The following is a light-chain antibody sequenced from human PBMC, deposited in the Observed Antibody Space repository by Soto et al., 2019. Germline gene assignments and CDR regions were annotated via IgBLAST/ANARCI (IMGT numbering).Light chain of an antibody. CDR1: SSDVGSYNY. CDR2: DVS. J-gene: IGLJ1*01. CDR3: SSYRTSNTRQIV. Sequence: QSVLTQPASVSGSPGQSITISCTGTSSDVGSYNYVSWYQHHPGKASKLMIYDVSNRPSGVSNRFSGSKSGNTASLSISGLQPEDEADYYCSSYRTSNTRQIVCGTGTKVTVL. V-gene: IGLV2-14*03.